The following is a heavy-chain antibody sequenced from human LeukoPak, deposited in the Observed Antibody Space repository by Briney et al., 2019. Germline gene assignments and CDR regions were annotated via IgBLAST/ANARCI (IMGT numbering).Heavy chain of an antibody. CDR3: ARDCTGGGCYSIY. CDR1: GYTFSSYG. CDR2: ISVYNGNT. D-gene: IGHD2-15*01. J-gene: IGHJ4*02. Sequence: ASVKVSCKASGYTFSSYGISWVRQAPGQGLEWMGWISVYNGNTDYAQKFQGRVTMTTDTSTSTAYMELRSLRSDDTAVYYCARDCTGGGCYSIYWGQGTLATVSS. V-gene: IGHV1-18*01.